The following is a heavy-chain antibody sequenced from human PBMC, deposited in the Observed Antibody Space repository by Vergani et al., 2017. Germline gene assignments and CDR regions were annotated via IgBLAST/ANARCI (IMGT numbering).Heavy chain of an antibody. CDR1: GGSISSGSYY. V-gene: IGHV4-61*02. D-gene: IGHD2-21*01. CDR2: IYTSGST. J-gene: IGHJ5*02. Sequence: QVQLQESGPGLVKPSQTLSLTCTVSGGSISSGSYYWSWIRQPAGKGREWIGRIYTSGSTNYNPSLKSRVTMSVDTSNNQFSLKLSSVTAADTAVYYGARVVVDIWFDPWGQGTLVTVSS. CDR3: ARVVVDIWFDP.